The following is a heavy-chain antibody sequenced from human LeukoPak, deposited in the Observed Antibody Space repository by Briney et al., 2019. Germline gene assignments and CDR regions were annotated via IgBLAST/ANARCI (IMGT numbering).Heavy chain of an antibody. V-gene: IGHV3-73*01. CDR3: ARDEKVWSGYYNY. J-gene: IGHJ4*02. CDR2: IRSKVNRYAT. CDR1: EFTLSGSA. D-gene: IGHD3-3*01. Sequence: GGSLRLSCAASEFTLSGSAMHWVRQASGKGLEWVGRIRSKVNRYATAYAASVKGRFTISRDNSKNTLYLQMNSLRAEDTAVYYCARDEKVWSGYYNYWGQGTLVTVSS.